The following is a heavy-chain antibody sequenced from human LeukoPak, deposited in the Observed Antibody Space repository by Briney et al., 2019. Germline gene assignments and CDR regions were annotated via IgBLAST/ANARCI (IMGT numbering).Heavy chain of an antibody. CDR3: ARGLGRGSGWYDGMDV. CDR1: GFTFSTYV. V-gene: IGHV3-30-3*01. CDR2: ISYDGGSN. J-gene: IGHJ6*02. Sequence: GRSLRLSCAASGFTFSTYVMHWVRQAPGKGLEWVAVISYDGGSNHYADSVKGRFTISRDNSKNTLYLQMNSLRTEDTAVYYCARGLGRGSGWYDGMDVWGQGTTVTVSS. D-gene: IGHD6-19*01.